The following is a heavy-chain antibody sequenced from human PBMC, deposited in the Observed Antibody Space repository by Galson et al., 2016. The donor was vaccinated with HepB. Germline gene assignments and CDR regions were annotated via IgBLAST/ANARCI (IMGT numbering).Heavy chain of an antibody. V-gene: IGHV4-31*03. D-gene: IGHD6-19*01. CDR1: GDSISYGGDYY. Sequence: TLSLTCTVSGDSISYGGDYYWSWIRQHPDKGLEWIGYIYYNGRTDYNPSLKSRGTMSLDTSKNQFSLKLTSVTAADTSVYYCARRRDGDSSGWADYFDHWGQGTLVTVSS. CDR2: IYYNGRT. CDR3: ARRRDGDSSGWADYFDH. J-gene: IGHJ4*02.